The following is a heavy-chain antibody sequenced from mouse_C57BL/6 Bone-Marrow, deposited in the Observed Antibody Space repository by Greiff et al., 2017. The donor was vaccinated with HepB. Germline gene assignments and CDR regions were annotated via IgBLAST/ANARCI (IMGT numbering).Heavy chain of an antibody. V-gene: IGHV1-74*01. D-gene: IGHD2-4*01. J-gene: IGHJ1*03. CDR2: IHPSDSDT. Sequence: QVQLKQPGAELVKPGASVKVSCKASGYTFTSYWMHWVKQRPGQGLEWIGRIHPSDSDTNYNQKFKGKATLTVDKSSSTAYMQLSSLTSEDSAVYYCAIWGVYDYDIGYFDVWGTGTTVTVSS. CDR3: AIWGVYDYDIGYFDV. CDR1: GYTFTSYW.